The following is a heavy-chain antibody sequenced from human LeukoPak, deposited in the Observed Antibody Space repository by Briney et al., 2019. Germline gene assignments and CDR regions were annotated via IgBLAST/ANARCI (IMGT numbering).Heavy chain of an antibody. CDR2: IYSGGST. J-gene: IGHJ4*02. CDR3: ARDKAVSPYFDY. D-gene: IGHD3-22*01. V-gene: IGHV3-53*01. Sequence: GGSLRLSCAASGITVSSNYMSWVRQAPGKGLEWVSVIYSGGSTYYADSVKGRFTISRDNSKNALYLQMNSLRAEDTAVYYCARDKAVSPYFDYWGQGTLVTVSS. CDR1: GITVSSNY.